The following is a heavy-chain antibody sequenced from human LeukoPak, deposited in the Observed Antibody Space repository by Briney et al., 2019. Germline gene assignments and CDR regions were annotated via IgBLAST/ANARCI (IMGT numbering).Heavy chain of an antibody. CDR2: INPNSGGT. D-gene: IGHD3-10*01. CDR3: ARDQGYYGSGASPWFDP. Sequence: ASVKVSCKASGYTFTGYYIHWVRQAPGQGLEWMGRINPNSGGTNYAQKFQGRVTMTRDTSISTAYMELSRLRSDDTAVYYCARDQGYYGSGASPWFDPWGQGTLVTVSS. J-gene: IGHJ5*02. CDR1: GYTFTGYY. V-gene: IGHV1-2*06.